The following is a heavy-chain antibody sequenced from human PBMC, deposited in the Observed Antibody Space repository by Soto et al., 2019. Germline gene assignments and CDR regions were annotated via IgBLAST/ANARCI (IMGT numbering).Heavy chain of an antibody. CDR2: VSRSSVNT. V-gene: IGHV3-9*01. Sequence: EVQLVESGGGLVQPGRSLRLSCAASGFTFDDYTMHWVRQAPGKGLEWVAAVSRSSVNTGYADSVKGRFTISRDNAKNSLYLQMNCLRVEETGLYYCVKDGYCSGDSCYPWYFDYWGQGTLVTVSS. D-gene: IGHD2-15*01. J-gene: IGHJ4*02. CDR1: GFTFDDYT. CDR3: VKDGYCSGDSCYPWYFDY.